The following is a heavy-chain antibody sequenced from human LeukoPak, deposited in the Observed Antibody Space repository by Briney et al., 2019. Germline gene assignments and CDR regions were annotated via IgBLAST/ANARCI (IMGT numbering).Heavy chain of an antibody. Sequence: GGSLRLPCAASGFTFSDYYMSWIRQAPGKGLEWVSYISSSSYTNYADSVKGRFTISRDNAKNSLYLQMNSLRAEDTAVYYCARDGGGAHIVRWFDYWGQGALVTVSS. CDR2: ISSSSYT. V-gene: IGHV3-11*05. D-gene: IGHD2-21*01. CDR1: GFTFSDYY. CDR3: ARDGGGAHIVRWFDY. J-gene: IGHJ4*02.